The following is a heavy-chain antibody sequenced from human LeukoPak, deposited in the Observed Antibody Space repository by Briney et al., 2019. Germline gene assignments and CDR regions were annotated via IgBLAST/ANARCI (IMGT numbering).Heavy chain of an antibody. D-gene: IGHD4-11*01. CDR1: GYTFTGYY. CDR2: INPNSGGT. Sequence: ASVKVSCKASGYTFTGYYMHWVRQAPGQGLEWMGWINPNSGGTNYAQKFQGRVTMTRDTSISTAYMELSRLRSDDTAVYYCARTSDYYNYYFDYWGQGTPVTVSS. V-gene: IGHV1-2*02. CDR3: ARTSDYYNYYFDY. J-gene: IGHJ4*02.